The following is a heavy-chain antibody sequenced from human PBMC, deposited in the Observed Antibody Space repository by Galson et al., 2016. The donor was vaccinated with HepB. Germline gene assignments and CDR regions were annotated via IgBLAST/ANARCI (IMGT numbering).Heavy chain of an antibody. V-gene: IGHV4-4*02. CDR1: GGSINSNNW. CDR3: SGGELARGFDP. Sequence: ETLSLTCAVSGGSINSNNWWNWVRQPPGKGLEWIGEIYQSGTTHYNSSLKSRVTISIDNSKNQFSLRMTSVTTADTAVYYCSGGELARGFDPWGQGSLVTVSS. D-gene: IGHD5-24*01. J-gene: IGHJ5*02. CDR2: IYQSGTT.